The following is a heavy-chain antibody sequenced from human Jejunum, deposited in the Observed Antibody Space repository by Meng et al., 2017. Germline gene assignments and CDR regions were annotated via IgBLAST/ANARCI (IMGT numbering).Heavy chain of an antibody. CDR2: IYNGGNT. J-gene: IGHJ4*02. Sequence: QVQLQESGPGLVKPSGTLSLTCAVSGGYINKANWWSWVRQSPERGLEWIGEIYNGGNTNYNPSLNRRVTMSVDESTNQMSLKLTSVTAADTAVYYCVRGEFAMLARFDFWGQGILVTVSS. D-gene: IGHD2-2*01. CDR3: VRGEFAMLARFDF. V-gene: IGHV4-4*02. CDR1: GGYINKANW.